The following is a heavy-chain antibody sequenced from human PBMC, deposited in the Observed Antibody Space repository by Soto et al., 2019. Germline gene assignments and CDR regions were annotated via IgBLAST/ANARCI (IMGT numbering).Heavy chain of an antibody. V-gene: IGHV4-39*07. Sequence: SETLSLTCNVSGGSIRSGTHYWAWIRQPPGKGLEWIGSIYSSGSTNYNPSLKSRVTISVDKSKNQFSLKLSSVTAADTAVYYCARVSGSYYYGMDVWGQGTTVTVSS. D-gene: IGHD1-26*01. CDR2: IYSSGST. CDR3: ARVSGSYYYGMDV. CDR1: GGSIRSGTHY. J-gene: IGHJ6*02.